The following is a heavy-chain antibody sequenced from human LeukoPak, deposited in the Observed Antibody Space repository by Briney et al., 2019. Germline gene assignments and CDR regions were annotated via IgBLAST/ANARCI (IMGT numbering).Heavy chain of an antibody. CDR1: GFAFSTYW. Sequence: GGSLRLSCAASGFAFSTYWMDWVRQAPGSGLGWVGNINQDGSVKHYVDSVRGRFTISIDNARNSVYLQMNALRVEDTAVYYCTRYFVFWGQGTLVTASS. CDR3: TRYFVF. V-gene: IGHV3-7*01. CDR2: INQDGSVK. D-gene: IGHD3-9*01. J-gene: IGHJ4*02.